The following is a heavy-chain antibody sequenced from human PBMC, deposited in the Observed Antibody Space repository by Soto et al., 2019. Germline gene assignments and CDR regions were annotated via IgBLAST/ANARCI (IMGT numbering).Heavy chain of an antibody. CDR2: ISGSGGST. J-gene: IGHJ6*02. CDR1: GFTFSSYA. CDR3: ANPRKGGRSYGMDV. Sequence: GSLRLSCAASGFTFSSYAMSWVRQAPGKGLEWVSAISGSGGSTYYADSVKGRFTISRDNSKNTLYLQMNSLGAEDTAVYYCANPRKGGRSYGMDVWGQGTTVTVSS. V-gene: IGHV3-23*01. D-gene: IGHD6-19*01.